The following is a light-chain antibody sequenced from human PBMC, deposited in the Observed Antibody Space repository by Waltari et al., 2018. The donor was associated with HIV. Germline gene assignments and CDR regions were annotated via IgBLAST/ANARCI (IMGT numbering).Light chain of an antibody. CDR3: HQYGTSVWT. Sequence: EIVLTQSPAFLSVSPGDRVTLACRASQTISANLLAWYQQKPGQAPRLLIYAASRRASDVPVRFSGSHSATDFILTIDRLEPEDSAVYFCHQYGTSVWTFGQGTKVEIK. V-gene: IGKV3-20*01. J-gene: IGKJ1*01. CDR1: QTISANL. CDR2: AAS.